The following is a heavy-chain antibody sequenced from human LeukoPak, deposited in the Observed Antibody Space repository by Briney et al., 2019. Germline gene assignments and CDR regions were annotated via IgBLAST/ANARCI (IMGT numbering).Heavy chain of an antibody. Sequence: GGSLRLSCAASGFTFSSYAMSWVRQAPGKGLEWVSAISGSGGSTYYADSVKGRFTISRDNSKNTLYLQMNSLRAEDTAVYYCARGIAAAGTVFDYWGQGTLVTVSS. CDR2: ISGSGGST. V-gene: IGHV3-23*01. J-gene: IGHJ4*02. D-gene: IGHD6-13*01. CDR1: GFTFSSYA. CDR3: ARGIAAAGTVFDY.